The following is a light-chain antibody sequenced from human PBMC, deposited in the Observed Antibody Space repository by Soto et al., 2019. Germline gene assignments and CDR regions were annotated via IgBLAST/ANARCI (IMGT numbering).Light chain of an antibody. CDR3: QQASDFRIT. V-gene: IGKV1-12*01. CDR2: TAS. Sequence: DIQMTQSPSFVSASVGDKVTVTCRASQTISNWLAWYQHKPGEAPKLVIYTASTLASGVPSRFSGSGSGTDFTLTISTLQPEDFATYYCQQASDFRITFGQGTRLEIK. CDR1: QTISNW. J-gene: IGKJ5*01.